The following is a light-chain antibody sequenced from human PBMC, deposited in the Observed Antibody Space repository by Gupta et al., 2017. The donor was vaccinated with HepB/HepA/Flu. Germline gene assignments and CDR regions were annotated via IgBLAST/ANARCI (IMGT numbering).Light chain of an antibody. J-gene: IGLJ2*01. Sequence: QSALTQPASVSGSPGQSITIPCTGTSSDVGTYNYVSLYQQHPAKAPKLMVSYGSNRPSGVSTRFSGSKSGNTASPTTSGHEAEDEAEYYCNSYTSSSTRVFGGGTKLTVL. CDR1: SSDVGTYNY. CDR2: YGS. CDR3: NSYTSSSTRV. V-gene: IGLV2-14*01.